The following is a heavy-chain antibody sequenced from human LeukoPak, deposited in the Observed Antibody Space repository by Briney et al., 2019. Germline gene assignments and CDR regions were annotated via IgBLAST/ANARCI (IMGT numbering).Heavy chain of an antibody. J-gene: IGHJ4*02. CDR2: ISWNSGSI. D-gene: IGHD3-9*01. V-gene: IGHV3-9*01. CDR3: AKDDYDILTGSGGFDY. CDR1: GFTFDDYA. Sequence: SGGSLRLSCAASGFTFDDYAMHWVRQAPGKGLEWVSGISWNSGSIGYADSVKGRFTISRDNAKNSLYLQMNSLRAEDTALYYCAKDDYDILTGSGGFDYWGQGTLVTVSS.